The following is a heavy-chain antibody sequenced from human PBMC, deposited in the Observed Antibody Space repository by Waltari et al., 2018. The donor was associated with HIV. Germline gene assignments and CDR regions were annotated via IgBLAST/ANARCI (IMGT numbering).Heavy chain of an antibody. CDR1: GFNFNNYW. V-gene: IGHV3-74*01. J-gene: IGHJ4*02. Sequence: EVQLVESGGGLVQPGGSLRLSCAASGFNFNNYWMHWVRQAPGKGLGWVSHIRGDGTTTSYADSVKGRFTISRDHAKNTLYLQMNSLRAEDTAVYYCVRDDSGTYRYWGQGTLVTVSS. CDR2: IRGDGTTT. D-gene: IGHD1-26*01. CDR3: VRDDSGTYRY.